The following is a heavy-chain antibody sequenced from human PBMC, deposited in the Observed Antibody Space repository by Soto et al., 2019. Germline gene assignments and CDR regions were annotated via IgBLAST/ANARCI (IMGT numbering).Heavy chain of an antibody. CDR1: GFTFSSYA. V-gene: IGHV3-23*01. J-gene: IGHJ6*02. CDR3: AKSQTQLVPPFYYYYGMDV. Sequence: GGSLRLSCAASGFTFSSYAMSWVRQAPGKGLEWVSAISGSGGSTYYADSVKGRFTISRDNSKNTLYLQMNSLRAEDTAVYYCAKSQTQLVPPFYYYYGMDVWGQGTTVTGSS. CDR2: ISGSGGST. D-gene: IGHD6-6*01.